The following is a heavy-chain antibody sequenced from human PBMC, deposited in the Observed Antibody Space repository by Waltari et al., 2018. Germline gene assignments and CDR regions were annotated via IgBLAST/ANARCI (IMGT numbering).Heavy chain of an antibody. D-gene: IGHD3-10*01. CDR3: ARDREGMVRGAESELYYMDV. Sequence: QVQLVQSGAEVKKPGSSVKVTCKAAGGTFSSYATSWGRQAPGQGLEWMGGIIPIFGTANYAQKFQGRVTITADKSTSTAYMELSSLRSEDTAVYYCARDREGMVRGAESELYYMDVWGKGTTVTVSS. V-gene: IGHV1-69*14. CDR2: IIPIFGTA. CDR1: GGTFSSYA. J-gene: IGHJ6*03.